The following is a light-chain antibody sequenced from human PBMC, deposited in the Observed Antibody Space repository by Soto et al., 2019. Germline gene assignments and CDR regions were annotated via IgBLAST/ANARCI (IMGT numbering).Light chain of an antibody. CDR1: QNVGSFY. Sequence: ENVLTQAPGILALSQGERATLSCRASQNVGSFYLAWYQQKPGQAPRLRIFCTSSRATGIPDRFSGSGSGTYFTLTIRSLEPEDLGVYYCQQYGSSPNTLGEGTKVEIK. CDR3: QQYGSSPNT. J-gene: IGKJ2*01. V-gene: IGKV3-20*01. CDR2: CTS.